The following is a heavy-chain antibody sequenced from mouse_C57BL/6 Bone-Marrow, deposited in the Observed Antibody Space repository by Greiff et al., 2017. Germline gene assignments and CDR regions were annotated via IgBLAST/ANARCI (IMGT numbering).Heavy chain of an antibody. Sequence: EVQLQQSGTVLARPGASVKMSCKTSGFAFTSYWMHWVKQRPGQGLEWIGAIYPGNSDTSYNEKFKGKATLTAVTSASTAYMEISSLTNEASAVYFCTCGQYWDCSSEYEFDYWGQGTTLTVAA. CDR1: GFAFTSYW. D-gene: IGHD1-1*01. CDR2: IYPGNSDT. V-gene: IGHV1-5*01. CDR3: TCGQYWDCSSEYEFDY. J-gene: IGHJ2*01.